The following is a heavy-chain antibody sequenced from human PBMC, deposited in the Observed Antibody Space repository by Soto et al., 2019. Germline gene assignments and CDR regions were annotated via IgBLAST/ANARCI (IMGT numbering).Heavy chain of an antibody. CDR1: GFTFDDYT. V-gene: IGHV3-43*01. Sequence: GGPLRLSCAASGFTFDDYTLHWVRQGPGKGLEWVSLISWDGGSTYYADSVKGRFTISRDNSKNSLYLQMNSLRTEDTALYYCAKGFPGLPTDYWGQGTLVTVSS. J-gene: IGHJ4*02. CDR2: ISWDGGST. CDR3: AKGFPGLPTDY.